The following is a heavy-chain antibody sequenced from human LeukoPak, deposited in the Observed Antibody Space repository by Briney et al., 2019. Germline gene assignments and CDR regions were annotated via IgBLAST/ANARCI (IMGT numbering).Heavy chain of an antibody. D-gene: IGHD4-4*01. CDR2: ISASGGTT. CDR1: GFSFSTYD. J-gene: IGHJ5*02. Sequence: GGSLRLSCAPSGFSFSTYDMSWVRHTPGKGLEWVSTISASGGTTYYADSVKSRFTISRDNSKNTLYLRMNSLRAEDTALYYCAKGGPYSNFPLDPWGQGTLVTVFS. V-gene: IGHV3-23*01. CDR3: AKGGPYSNFPLDP.